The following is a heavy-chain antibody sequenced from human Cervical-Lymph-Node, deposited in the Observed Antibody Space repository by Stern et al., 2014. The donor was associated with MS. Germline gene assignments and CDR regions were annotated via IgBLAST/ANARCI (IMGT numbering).Heavy chain of an antibody. Sequence: VTLAESGPGLVKPSETLSLTCIVPVGSISDYYWNWIRLPAAKGLAWTGRIYRSGATNYIPSLKGRVTMSVDTPKNQFSLKLTSVSAADTAVYYCARQTSVTSSLNFYFGMDVWGQGTTVTVSS. J-gene: IGHJ6*02. CDR3: ARQTSVTSSLNFYFGMDV. D-gene: IGHD4-17*01. V-gene: IGHV4-4*07. CDR2: IYRSGAT. CDR1: VGSISDYY.